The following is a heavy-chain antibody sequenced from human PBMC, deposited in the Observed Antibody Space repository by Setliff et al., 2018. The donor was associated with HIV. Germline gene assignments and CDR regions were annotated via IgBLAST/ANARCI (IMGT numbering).Heavy chain of an antibody. Sequence: GGSLRLSCTASGFTFSGNAMAWVRQTPGKGLEWVSTVGCWGTCTYFADSVKGRFTISADTSKNTLYLQMTRLSAEDTAVYYCARDLDPYFAMAVWGQGTTVTVSS. CDR2: VGCWGTCT. V-gene: IGHV3-23*01. CDR1: GFTFSGNA. CDR3: ARDLDPYFAMAV. J-gene: IGHJ6*02.